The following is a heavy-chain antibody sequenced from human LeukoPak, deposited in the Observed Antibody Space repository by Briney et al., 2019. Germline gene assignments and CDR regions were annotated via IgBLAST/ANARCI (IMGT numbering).Heavy chain of an antibody. CDR1: GFTFSSYG. D-gene: IGHD3-16*02. CDR3: AKADYVWGSYHENFDY. CDR2: IRYDGSNK. V-gene: IGHV3-30*02. J-gene: IGHJ4*02. Sequence: GGSLRLSCAAPGFTFSSYGMHWVRQAPGKRLEWVAFIRYDGSNKYYADSVKGRFTISRDNSKNTLYLQMNSLRAEDTAVYYCAKADYVWGSYHENFDYWGQGTLVTVSS.